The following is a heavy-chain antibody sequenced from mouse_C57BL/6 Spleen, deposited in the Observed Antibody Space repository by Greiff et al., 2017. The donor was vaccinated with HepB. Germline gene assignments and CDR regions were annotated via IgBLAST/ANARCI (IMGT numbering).Heavy chain of an antibody. CDR3: ARHYGSSPYYFDY. V-gene: IGHV14-2*01. J-gene: IGHJ2*01. CDR1: GFNIKDYY. Sequence: VHVKQSGAELVKPGASVKLSCTASGFNIKDYYMHWVKQRTEQGLEWIGRIDPEDGETKYAPKFQGKATITADTSSNTAYLQLSSLTSEDTAVYYCARHYGSSPYYFDYWGQGTTLTVSS. D-gene: IGHD1-1*01. CDR2: IDPEDGET.